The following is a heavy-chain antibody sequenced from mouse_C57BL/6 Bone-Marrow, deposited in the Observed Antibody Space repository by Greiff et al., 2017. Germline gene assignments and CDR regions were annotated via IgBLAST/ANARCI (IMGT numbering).Heavy chain of an antibody. CDR1: GYTFTDYN. V-gene: IGHV1-22*01. Sequence: LVKPGASVKMSCKASGYTFTDYNMHWVKQSHGKSLEWIGYINPNNGGTSYNQKFKGKATLTVNKSSSTAYMELRSLTSEDSAVYYCASPYYYGSRRDYYFDYWGQGTTLTVSS. D-gene: IGHD1-1*01. CDR3: ASPYYYGSRRDYYFDY. CDR2: INPNNGGT. J-gene: IGHJ2*01.